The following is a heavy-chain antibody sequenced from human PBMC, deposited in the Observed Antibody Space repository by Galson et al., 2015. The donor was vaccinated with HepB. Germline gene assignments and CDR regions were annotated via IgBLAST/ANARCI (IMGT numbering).Heavy chain of an antibody. CDR3: ARQTGQSTTFDP. V-gene: IGHV3-66*04. CDR2: IIPDGKT. J-gene: IGHJ5*02. CDR1: GFTVSTNY. Sequence: SLRLSCAVSGFTVSTNYLSWVRQAPGKGLEWVSIIIPDGKTDYAASVRGRFTISRDNSKNTLFLQMNSLRAGDTAVYYCARQTGQSTTFDPWGQGTLVTVSS. D-gene: IGHD1/OR15-1a*01.